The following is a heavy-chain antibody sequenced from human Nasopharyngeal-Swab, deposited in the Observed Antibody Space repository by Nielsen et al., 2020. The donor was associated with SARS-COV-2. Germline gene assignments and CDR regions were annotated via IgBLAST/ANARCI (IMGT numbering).Heavy chain of an antibody. V-gene: IGHV4-34*01. D-gene: IGHD3-10*01. CDR1: GGSFSGYY. J-gene: IGHJ6*02. Sequence: SETLSLTCAVYGGSFSGYYWSWIRQPPGKGLEWTGEINHSGSTNYNPSLKSRVTMSVDTSKNQFSLKLSSVTAADTAVYYCASLVGGSGRSSFYFYYGMDVWGQGTTVTVSS. CDR2: INHSGST. CDR3: ASLVGGSGRSSFYFYYGMDV.